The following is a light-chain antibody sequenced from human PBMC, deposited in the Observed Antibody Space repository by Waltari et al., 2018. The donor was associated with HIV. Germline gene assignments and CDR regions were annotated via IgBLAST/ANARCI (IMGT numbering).Light chain of an antibody. V-gene: IGLV3-21*04. Sequence: SYVLTQPPSVSVAPGKTARITCGGNNIGSKSVHWYQQKPGQAPVLVSYYDSDRPSGIPARFSGSNSGNTATLTISRVEAGDEADYYCQVWDSSSDLSWVFGGGTKLTVL. CDR2: YDS. CDR1: NIGSKS. J-gene: IGLJ3*02. CDR3: QVWDSSSDLSWV.